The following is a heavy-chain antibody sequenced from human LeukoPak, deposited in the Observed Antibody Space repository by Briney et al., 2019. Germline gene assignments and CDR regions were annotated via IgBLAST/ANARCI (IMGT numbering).Heavy chain of an antibody. CDR2: IYYSGST. CDR1: GFSISSYY. V-gene: IGHV4-59*01. D-gene: IGHD3-10*01. CDR3: ARGGYYGSGNDFRFDP. Sequence: PSETLSLTCTVSGFSISSYYWSWIRQPPGKGLEWIGNIYYSGSTNYNPPLKGRVTISVDTSKNQFSLKLASVTAADTAVYFCARGGYYGSGNDFRFDPWGQGTLVTVSS. J-gene: IGHJ5*02.